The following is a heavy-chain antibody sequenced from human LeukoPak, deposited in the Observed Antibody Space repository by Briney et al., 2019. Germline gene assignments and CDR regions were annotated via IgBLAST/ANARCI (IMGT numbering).Heavy chain of an antibody. Sequence: GRSLRLSCAASGFTFSSYGMHWVRQAPGKGLEWVAVISYDGSNKYYADSVKGRFTISRDNSKNTLYLQMNSLRAEDTAVYYCAKEYSLYFDYWGQGTLVTVSS. CDR2: ISYDGSNK. CDR1: GFTFSSYG. CDR3: AKEYSLYFDY. V-gene: IGHV3-30*18. J-gene: IGHJ4*02. D-gene: IGHD5-18*01.